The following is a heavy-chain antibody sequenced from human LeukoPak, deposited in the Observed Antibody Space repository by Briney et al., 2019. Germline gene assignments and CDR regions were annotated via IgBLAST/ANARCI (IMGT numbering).Heavy chain of an antibody. Sequence: PSEILSLICAVYGGSFSGYYWSWVRQPPGKGMEWIGEINHSGSTNYNPSLKSRGTISVETYKKQFSLKLRTVNAADTAVYYCARGRGITMVRGVIRGKFHYWGQGTLVTVSS. J-gene: IGHJ4*02. V-gene: IGHV4-34*01. CDR3: ARGRGITMVRGVIRGKFHY. D-gene: IGHD3-10*01. CDR1: GGSFSGYY. CDR2: INHSGST.